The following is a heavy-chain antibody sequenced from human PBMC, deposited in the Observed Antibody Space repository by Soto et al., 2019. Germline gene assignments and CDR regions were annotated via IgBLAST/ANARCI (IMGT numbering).Heavy chain of an antibody. CDR2: IKSKTDGGTT. V-gene: IGHV3-15*07. D-gene: IGHD6-13*01. J-gene: IGHJ3*02. CDR3: TATYSSRGNAFDI. Sequence: GSLRLSCAASGFTFSNAWMNWVRQAPGKGLEWVGRIKSKTDGGTTDYAAPVKGRFTISRDDSKNTLYLQMNSLKTEDTAVYYCTATYSSRGNAFDIWGQGTMVTVSS. CDR1: GFTFSNAW.